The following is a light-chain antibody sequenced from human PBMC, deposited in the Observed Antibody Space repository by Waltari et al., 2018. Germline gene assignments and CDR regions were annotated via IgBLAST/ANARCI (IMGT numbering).Light chain of an antibody. CDR1: SSNIGSNT. Sequence: QSVLTQPPSASGTPGQTVTISCSGSSSNIGSNTVNWYQQLPGTAPKLLIYTTNQRPSGVPDRFSGSKSGTSASLAISGLQSEDEAAYYCAVWHDSLNGWVFGGGTKLTVL. CDR2: TTN. CDR3: AVWHDSLNGWV. V-gene: IGLV1-44*01. J-gene: IGLJ3*02.